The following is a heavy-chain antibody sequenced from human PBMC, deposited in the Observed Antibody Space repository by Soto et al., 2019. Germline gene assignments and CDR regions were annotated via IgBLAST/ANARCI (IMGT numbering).Heavy chain of an antibody. Sequence: EVQLLESGGGLVQPGGSLRLSCAASGFTFSSYAMSWVRQAPGKGLEWVSAISGSGGSTYYADSVKGRFTISRDNSKNTLYLQMNSLRAEDTAVYYCAKVGASIAVALVSYFDYWGQGTLVTVSS. CDR1: GFTFSSYA. J-gene: IGHJ4*02. CDR3: AKVGASIAVALVSYFDY. V-gene: IGHV3-23*01. D-gene: IGHD6-19*01. CDR2: ISGSGGST.